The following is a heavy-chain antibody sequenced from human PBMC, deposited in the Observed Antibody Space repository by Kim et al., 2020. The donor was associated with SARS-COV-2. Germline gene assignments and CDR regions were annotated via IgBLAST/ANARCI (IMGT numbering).Heavy chain of an antibody. CDR2: GSNK. J-gene: IGHJ4*02. CDR3: AKSPPGDY. Sequence: GSNKYYADSVKGRFTISRDNSKNTLYLQMNSLRAEDTAVYYCAKSPPGDYWGQGTLVTVSS. V-gene: IGHV3-30*02.